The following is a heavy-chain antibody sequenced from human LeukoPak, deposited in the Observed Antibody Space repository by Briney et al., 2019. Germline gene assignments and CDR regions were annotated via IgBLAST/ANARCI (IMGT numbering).Heavy chain of an antibody. CDR2: INHSGST. D-gene: IGHD6-13*01. J-gene: IGHJ4*02. CDR1: GGSFSGYY. Sequence: ASETLSLTCAVYGGSFSGYYWSWIRQPPGKGLEWIGEINHSGSTNYNPSLKSRVTISADTSKNQFSLKLSSVTAADTAVYYCARVVGGEQQLTYYFDYWGQGTLVTVSS. V-gene: IGHV4-34*01. CDR3: ARVVGGEQQLTYYFDY.